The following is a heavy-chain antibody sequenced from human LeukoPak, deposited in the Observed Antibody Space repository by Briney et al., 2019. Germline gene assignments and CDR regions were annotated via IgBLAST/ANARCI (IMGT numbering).Heavy chain of an antibody. CDR3: AREDGYCSGGNCYSYFDS. Sequence: GGSLRLSCAASGFTFSSYGMHWVRQAPGKGLEWVAVISYDGSNKYYADSVKGRFTISRDNTRNTLYLQMNSLRVEDTAVYFCAREDGYCSGGNCYSYFDSWGQGTLVTVSS. CDR1: GFTFSSYG. CDR2: ISYDGSNK. J-gene: IGHJ4*02. D-gene: IGHD2-15*01. V-gene: IGHV3-30-3*01.